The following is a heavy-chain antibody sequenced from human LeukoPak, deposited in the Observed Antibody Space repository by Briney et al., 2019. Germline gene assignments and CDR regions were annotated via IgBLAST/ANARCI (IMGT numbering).Heavy chain of an antibody. D-gene: IGHD3-9*01. CDR3: AREWRYFDWTGPYYFDY. CDR2: MFTSGDT. J-gene: IGHJ4*02. Sequence: SETLSLTCTVSGGSIDAYYWTWIRQPGDKRLEWLGRMFTSGDTYYNPSLRGRLTISLDTAKNQIFLKLTSVTAADTAVYYCAREWRYFDWTGPYYFDYWGQGTLVTVSS. V-gene: IGHV4-4*07. CDR1: GGSIDAYY.